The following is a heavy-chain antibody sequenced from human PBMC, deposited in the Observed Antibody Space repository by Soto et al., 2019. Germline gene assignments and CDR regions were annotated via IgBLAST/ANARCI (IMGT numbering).Heavy chain of an antibody. CDR3: IGYFTIYGLVFRY. V-gene: IGHV3-15*07. D-gene: IGHD3-3*01. CDR1: GFSFTSSW. J-gene: IGHJ4*02. CDR2: IKGETDGGTT. Sequence: EVQLVESGAGLVEPGGSLGLSCTASGFSFTSSWMNWLRQAPGKGLELVGRIKGETDGGTTASTAPVKDRFTIATDDAENGVSLHMHCMITDDAAVYYCIGYFTIYGLVFRYWGQGTPGSGTS.